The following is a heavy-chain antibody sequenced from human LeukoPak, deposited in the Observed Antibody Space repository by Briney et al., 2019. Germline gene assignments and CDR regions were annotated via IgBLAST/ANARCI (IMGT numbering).Heavy chain of an antibody. J-gene: IGHJ4*02. V-gene: IGHV5-51*01. CDR3: ARPYTSGWFNFDY. CDR2: TYPGDSDT. Sequence: GESLKISCKGSGYNFTNYWIGWVRQMPGKGLEWMGITYPGDSDTRYSPSFQGQVTISADKSISTAYLQWSSLKASDTAMYYCARPYTSGWFNFDYWGQGTLVTVSS. CDR1: GYNFTNYW. D-gene: IGHD6-19*01.